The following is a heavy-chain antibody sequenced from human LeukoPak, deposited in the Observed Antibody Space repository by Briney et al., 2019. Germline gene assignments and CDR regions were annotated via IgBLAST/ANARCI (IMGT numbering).Heavy chain of an antibody. J-gene: IGHJ4*02. CDR3: ARIRRWFDY. D-gene: IGHD4-23*01. Sequence: GGSLRLSCAASGFTFSSYSMNWVRQAPGKGLEWVSYISSSSSTIYYADSAKGRFTISRDNAKNSLYLQMNSLRAEDTAVYYCARIRRWFDYWGQGTLVTVSS. CDR2: ISSSSSTI. CDR1: GFTFSSYS. V-gene: IGHV3-48*01.